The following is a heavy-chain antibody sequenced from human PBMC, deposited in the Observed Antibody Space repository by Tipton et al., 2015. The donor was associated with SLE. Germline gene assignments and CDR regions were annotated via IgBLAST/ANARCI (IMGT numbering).Heavy chain of an antibody. D-gene: IGHD2-15*01. Sequence: TLSLTCIVSAGSITGYYWTWIRQPPGKGMEWIAYSYYTGSTNYNPSLKSRVTISVDTSQNQFSLKLTSVTAADTAVYFCARHCSGAGCTHRSVFYGMDVWGQGTTVTVSS. V-gene: IGHV4-59*08. CDR2: SYYTGST. CDR3: ARHCSGAGCTHRSVFYGMDV. CDR1: AGSITGYY. J-gene: IGHJ6*02.